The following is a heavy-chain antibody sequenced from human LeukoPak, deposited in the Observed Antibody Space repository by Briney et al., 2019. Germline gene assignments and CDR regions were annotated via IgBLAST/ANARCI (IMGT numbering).Heavy chain of an antibody. Sequence: GGSLRLSCAAYGFTFSSYAMNWARQAPGRGLEWVSYISSSGNTIYYADSVKGRFTISRDNAKNSLSLQMNSLRAEDTALYYCARDKYQVLDYWGQGTLLTVSS. D-gene: IGHD4/OR15-4a*01. CDR1: GFTFSSYA. V-gene: IGHV3-48*03. CDR3: ARDKYQVLDY. J-gene: IGHJ4*02. CDR2: ISSSGNTI.